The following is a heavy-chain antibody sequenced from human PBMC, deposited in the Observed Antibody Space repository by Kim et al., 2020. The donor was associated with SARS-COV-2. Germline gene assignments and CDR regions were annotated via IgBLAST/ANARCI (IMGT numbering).Heavy chain of an antibody. V-gene: IGHV3-66*02. Sequence: GGSLRLSCAASGFTVSSNYMSWVRQAPGKGLEWVSVIYSGGSTYYADSVKGRFTISRDNSKNTLYLQMNSLRAEDTAVYYCARDRGVRGVRYYYYYGMDVWGQGTTVTVSS. CDR3: ARDRGVRGVRYYYYYGMDV. D-gene: IGHD3-10*01. CDR1: GFTVSSNY. CDR2: IYSGGST. J-gene: IGHJ6*02.